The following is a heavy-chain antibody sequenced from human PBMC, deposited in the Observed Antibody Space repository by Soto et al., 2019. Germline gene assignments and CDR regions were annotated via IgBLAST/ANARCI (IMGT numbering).Heavy chain of an antibody. V-gene: IGHV1-2*04. CDR1: GYTFTGYY. Sequence: ASVKVSCKASGYTFTGYYMHWVRQAPGQGLEWMGWINPNSGGTNYAQKFQGWVTMTRDTSISTAYMELSRLRSDDTAVYYCATTRYSGYDYHYFDYWGQGTLVTVYS. CDR2: INPNSGGT. J-gene: IGHJ4*02. CDR3: ATTRYSGYDYHYFDY. D-gene: IGHD5-12*01.